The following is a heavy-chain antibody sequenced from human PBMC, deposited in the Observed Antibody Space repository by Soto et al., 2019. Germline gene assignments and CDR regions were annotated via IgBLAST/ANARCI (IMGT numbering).Heavy chain of an antibody. Sequence: SSETLSLTCAVSGGSISSGGYSWIWIRQPPGKGLEWIGYIYHSGSTNYNPSLKSRVTISVDTSKNQFSLKLSSVAAADTAVYYCARDRRFLERPHYYGMDVWGQGTTVTVSS. CDR2: IYHSGST. V-gene: IGHV4-30-2*01. J-gene: IGHJ6*02. D-gene: IGHD3-3*01. CDR3: ARDRRFLERPHYYGMDV. CDR1: GGSISSGGYS.